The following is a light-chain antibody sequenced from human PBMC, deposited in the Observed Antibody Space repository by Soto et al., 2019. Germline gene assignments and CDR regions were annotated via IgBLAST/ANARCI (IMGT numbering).Light chain of an antibody. Sequence: DIQVTQSPSTLSASVGDRVTITCRASQAISGWLAWYQQKPGKAPKLLILNASTLKSGVPSRFSGSGFGTDFTLTISSLQPDDSATYYCHNYLEYSRTFGQGTKVEI. V-gene: IGKV1-5*01. CDR1: QAISGW. CDR2: NAS. CDR3: HNYLEYSRT. J-gene: IGKJ1*01.